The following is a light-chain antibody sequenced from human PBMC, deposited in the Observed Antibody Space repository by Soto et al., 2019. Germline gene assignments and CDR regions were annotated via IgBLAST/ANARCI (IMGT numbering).Light chain of an antibody. CDR3: SSYTTSNTRQIV. CDR2: DVS. J-gene: IGLJ1*01. CDR1: GSDVGAYNL. V-gene: IGLV2-14*01. Sequence: QSVLTQPASVSGSPGQSITISCAGTGSDVGAYNLVSWYQQHPGKAPKLLIYDVSNRPSGISNRFSGSKSDNTASLTISGLQPEDEADYYCSSYTTSNTRQIVFGTGTKVTVL.